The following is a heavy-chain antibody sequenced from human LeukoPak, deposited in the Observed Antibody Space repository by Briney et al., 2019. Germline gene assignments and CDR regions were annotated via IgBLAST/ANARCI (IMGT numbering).Heavy chain of an antibody. D-gene: IGHD3-22*01. J-gene: IGHJ4*02. V-gene: IGHV3-30*18. CDR3: AKAAYYDREFDY. CDR1: GFTFSSYG. CDR2: ISYDGSNK. Sequence: GGSLRLSCAASGFTFSSYGIHWVRQAPGKGLEWVAVISYDGSNKYYADSVKGRFTISRDNSKNTLYLQMNSLRAEDTAVYYCAKAAYYDREFDYWGQGTLVTVSS.